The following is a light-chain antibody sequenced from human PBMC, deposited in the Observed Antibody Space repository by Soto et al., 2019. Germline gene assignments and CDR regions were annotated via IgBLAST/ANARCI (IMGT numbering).Light chain of an antibody. Sequence: QSALTQPTSASGSPGQSVTISCTGTSSDVGAYNYVSWYQQHPGKAPKLIIYEVSKRPSGVPDRFSGSKSANTASLTVSGLQSDDEADYPCISYPGNHNFLFGGGTKLTVL. CDR1: SSDVGAYNY. V-gene: IGLV2-8*01. CDR3: ISYPGNHNFL. CDR2: EVS. J-gene: IGLJ2*01.